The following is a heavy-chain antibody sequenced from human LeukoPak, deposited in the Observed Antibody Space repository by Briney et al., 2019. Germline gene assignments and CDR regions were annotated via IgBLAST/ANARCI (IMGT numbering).Heavy chain of an antibody. J-gene: IGHJ6*03. CDR3: ARGPHYYDILAIYYMDV. V-gene: IGHV4-30-2*01. Sequence: PSETLSLTCTVSGGSISSGGYYWSWIRQPPGKGLEWIGYIYHSGSTYYNPSLKSRVTMSVDTFNNQFSLKLSSVTAADTAVYYCARGPHYYDILAIYYMDVWGKGTTVTVSS. CDR1: GGSISSGGYY. D-gene: IGHD3-9*01. CDR2: IYHSGST.